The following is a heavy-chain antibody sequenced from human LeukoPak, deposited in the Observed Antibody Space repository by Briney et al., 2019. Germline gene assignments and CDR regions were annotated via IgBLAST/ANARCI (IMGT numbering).Heavy chain of an antibody. CDR1: GFTFSSYA. D-gene: IGHD6-6*01. V-gene: IGHV3-30*04. CDR2: IPYDGSNK. CDR3: AVSSYRTGGYYYYYGMDV. J-gene: IGHJ6*04. Sequence: PGRSLRLSCAASGFTFSSYAMHWVRQAPGKGLEWVAVIPYDGSNKYYADSVKGRFTISRDNSKNTLYLQMNSLRAEDTAVYYCAVSSYRTGGYYYYYGMDVWGKGTTVTVSS.